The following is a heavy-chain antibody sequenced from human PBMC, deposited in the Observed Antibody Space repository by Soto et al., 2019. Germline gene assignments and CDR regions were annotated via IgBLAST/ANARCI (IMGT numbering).Heavy chain of an antibody. V-gene: IGHV3-33*01. CDR1: GFTFSSYG. CDR3: ARDVSGSLGP. CDR2: IWYDGSNK. Sequence: QVQLVESGGGVVQPGTSLRLSCAASGFTFSSYGMHWVRQAPGKGLEWVAVIWYDGSNKYYAEYVKGRFTISRDNSKNTLYLQMNSLRAEDTAVFYCARDVSGSLGPWGQGTLVTVSS. J-gene: IGHJ5*02. D-gene: IGHD1-26*01.